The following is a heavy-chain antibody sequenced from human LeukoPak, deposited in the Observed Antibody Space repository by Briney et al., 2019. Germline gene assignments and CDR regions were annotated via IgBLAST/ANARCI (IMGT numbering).Heavy chain of an antibody. Sequence: PSETLSLTCTVSGGSISNYYWNWIRQPPGKGLEWIGYIYYSGSTNYNPSLKSRVTISVDTSKNQFSLKLSSVTAADTAVYYCARALFYGSGSQPFDYWGQGTLVTVSS. CDR3: ARALFYGSGSQPFDY. CDR2: IYYSGST. D-gene: IGHD3-10*01. CDR1: GGSISNYY. J-gene: IGHJ4*02. V-gene: IGHV4-59*01.